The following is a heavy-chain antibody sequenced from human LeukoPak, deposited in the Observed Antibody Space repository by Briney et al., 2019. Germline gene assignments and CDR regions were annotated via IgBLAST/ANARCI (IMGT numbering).Heavy chain of an antibody. CDR1: GYTFTGYY. Sequence: ASVKVSCKASGYTFTGYYMHWVRQAPGQGLEWMGWINPNSGGTTYAQKFQGRVTMTTDTSIGTAYLELNGLRSDDTAVYYCARDLDYGSGSFSNWGQGAIVTVSS. V-gene: IGHV1-2*02. CDR3: ARDLDYGSGSFSN. J-gene: IGHJ4*02. CDR2: INPNSGGT. D-gene: IGHD3-10*01.